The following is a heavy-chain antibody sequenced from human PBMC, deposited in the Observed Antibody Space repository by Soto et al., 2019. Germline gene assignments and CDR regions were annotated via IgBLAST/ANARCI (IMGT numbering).Heavy chain of an antibody. CDR3: AREGQSGATWRYYYMDI. V-gene: IGHV3-66*01. D-gene: IGHD6-25*01. Sequence: GGSLRLSCAASGFTVSSNYMSWVRQAPGKGLEWVSVIYSGGSTYYADSVKGRFTISRDNSKNTLYLQMNSLRAEDTAVYYCAREGQSGATWRYYYMDIWGKGTTVTVSS. CDR2: IYSGGST. CDR1: GFTVSSNY. J-gene: IGHJ6*03.